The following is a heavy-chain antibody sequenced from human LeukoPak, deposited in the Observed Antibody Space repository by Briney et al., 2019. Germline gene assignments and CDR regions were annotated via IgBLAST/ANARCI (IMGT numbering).Heavy chain of an antibody. D-gene: IGHD6-13*01. J-gene: IGHJ4*02. CDR3: AKDPSRTWAAGYFDY. CDR1: GFTFSSYG. CDR2: ISGSGGST. Sequence: GGSLRLSCAASGFTFSSYGMSWVRQAPGKGLEWVSSISGSGGSTYYADSVKGRFTISRDNSKNTLYLQMNSLRAEDTAVYYCAKDPSRTWAAGYFDYWGQGTLVTVSS. V-gene: IGHV3-23*01.